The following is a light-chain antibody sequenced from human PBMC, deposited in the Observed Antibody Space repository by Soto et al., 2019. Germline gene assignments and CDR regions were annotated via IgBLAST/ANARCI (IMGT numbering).Light chain of an antibody. CDR2: DVT. CDR1: SSDIGAYDY. CDR3: TSYTSTNTLL. J-gene: IGLJ2*01. V-gene: IGLV2-14*01. Sequence: QSALTQPASVSGSPGQSITMSCTGASSDIGAYDYVSWYQLHPGEAPKLLIYDVTNRPSGVSNRFSASKSGNSASLTISGLQAEDEADYYCTSYTSTNTLLFGGGTKVTV.